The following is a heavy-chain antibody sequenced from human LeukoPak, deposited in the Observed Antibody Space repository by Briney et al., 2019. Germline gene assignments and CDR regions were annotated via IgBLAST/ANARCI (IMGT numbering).Heavy chain of an antibody. Sequence: PGGSLRLSCAASGFTFSSYGMQWVRRAPGKGLEWVAVISYDGSNKYYADSVKGRFTISRDNSKNTLYLQMNSLRAEDTAVYYCAKDMAGYCSSTSCYEPTDYWGQGTLVTVSS. CDR2: ISYDGSNK. CDR1: GFTFSSYG. D-gene: IGHD2-2*01. CDR3: AKDMAGYCSSTSCYEPTDY. V-gene: IGHV3-30*18. J-gene: IGHJ4*02.